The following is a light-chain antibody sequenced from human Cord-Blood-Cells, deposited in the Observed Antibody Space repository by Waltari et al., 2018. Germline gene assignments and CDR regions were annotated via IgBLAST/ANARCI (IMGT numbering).Light chain of an antibody. CDR1: QSVSSY. V-gene: IGKV3-11*01. Sequence: EIVLTQSPATLSLSPGERATLSCRASQSVSSYLAWYQQKPGQAPRLLIYDASNRATGIPARFSGSGSGTDFTLTISSLEPEDFAVYYCQQRSNWPPGLTF. J-gene: IGKJ4*01. CDR3: QQRSNWPPGLT. CDR2: DAS.